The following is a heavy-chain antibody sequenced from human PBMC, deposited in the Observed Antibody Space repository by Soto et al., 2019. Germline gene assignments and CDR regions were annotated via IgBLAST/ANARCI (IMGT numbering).Heavy chain of an antibody. D-gene: IGHD2-2*01. CDR1: GYIFTSYW. J-gene: IGHJ5*02. CDR3: VRRFCSGTSCRFNWFDP. CDR2: VNPDDSTT. V-gene: IGHV5-51*01. Sequence: PGESLKISCEGSGYIFTSYWIAWVRQMPGKGLEWMGIVNPDDSTTTYSQSFQGQVIISADKSVRSAYLQWSSLKDSDTATYYCVRRFCSGTSCRFNWFDPWGQGTLVTVSS.